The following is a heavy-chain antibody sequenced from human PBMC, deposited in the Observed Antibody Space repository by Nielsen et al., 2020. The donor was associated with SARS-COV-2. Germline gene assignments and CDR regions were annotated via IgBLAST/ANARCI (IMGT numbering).Heavy chain of an antibody. D-gene: IGHD3-10*01. CDR3: AKDGSGSYYNTGGWFDP. V-gene: IGHV3-9*01. CDR2: ISWNSGSI. Sequence: GGSLRLSCAASGFTFDDYAMHWVRQAPGKGLEWVSGISWNSGSIGYADSVKGRFTISRDNAKNSLYLQMNSLRAEDTALYYCAKDGSGSYYNTGGWFDPWGQGTLVTVSS. CDR1: GFTFDDYA. J-gene: IGHJ5*02.